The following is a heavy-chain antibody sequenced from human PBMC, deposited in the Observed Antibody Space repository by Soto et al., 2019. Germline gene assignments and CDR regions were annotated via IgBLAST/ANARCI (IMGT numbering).Heavy chain of an antibody. CDR1: GFTFSDYY. J-gene: IGHJ6*03. CDR3: ARDGQRFNYIRYEYYNFYMDV. V-gene: IGHV3-11*01. CDR2: ISSSGNTI. D-gene: IGHD4-4*01. Sequence: QVQLVESGGGLVNPGGSLRLSCAASGFTFSDYYMSWIRQAPGKGLEWVSYISSSGNTIYYADSVKGRCTVSRTTAKKSLNLPINSLRAEDTAVYYCARDGQRFNYIRYEYYNFYMDVWGKGTTVTVSS.